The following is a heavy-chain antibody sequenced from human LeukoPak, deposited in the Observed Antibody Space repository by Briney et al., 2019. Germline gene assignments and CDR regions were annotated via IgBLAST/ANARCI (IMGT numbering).Heavy chain of an antibody. CDR3: ARDGVVAPSYFDY. V-gene: IGHV3-21*01. Sequence: GRSLRLSCAASGFTFSSYSMNWVRQAPGKGLEWVSSISSSSSYIYYADSVKGRFTISRDNAKNSLYLQMNSLRAEDTAVYYCARDGVVAPSYFDYWGQGTLVTVSS. CDR1: GFTFSSYS. CDR2: ISSSSSYI. D-gene: IGHD3-22*01. J-gene: IGHJ4*02.